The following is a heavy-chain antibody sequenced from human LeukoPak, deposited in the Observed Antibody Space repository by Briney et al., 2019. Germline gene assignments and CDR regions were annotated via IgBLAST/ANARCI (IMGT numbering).Heavy chain of an antibody. V-gene: IGHV1-18*01. CDR2: ISAYNGNT. Sequence: ASVKVSCKASGYTFTSYGISWVRQAPGQGLEWMGWISAYNGNTNYAQKLQGRVTMTTDTSTSTAYMELRSLRSDDTAVYYCARLAPKRYDSSGYHDYWGQGTLVTVSS. J-gene: IGHJ4*02. CDR3: ARLAPKRYDSSGYHDY. D-gene: IGHD3-22*01. CDR1: GYTFTSYG.